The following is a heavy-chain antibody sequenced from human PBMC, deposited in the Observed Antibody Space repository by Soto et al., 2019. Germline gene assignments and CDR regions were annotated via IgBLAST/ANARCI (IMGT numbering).Heavy chain of an antibody. D-gene: IGHD2-8*02. J-gene: IGHJ4*02. CDR2: IKHSGST. V-gene: IGHV4-34*01. Sequence: QVQLQQWGAGLLKPSETLSLTCAVYGGSFSGYYWTWMRQPPGTGLEWIGEIKHSGSTNYSPSLKTRGTISVDTSKNQFSRKLTSVTAADTAVYYCARDKITGLFDYWGQGNLVTVSS. CDR1: GGSFSGYY. CDR3: ARDKITGLFDY.